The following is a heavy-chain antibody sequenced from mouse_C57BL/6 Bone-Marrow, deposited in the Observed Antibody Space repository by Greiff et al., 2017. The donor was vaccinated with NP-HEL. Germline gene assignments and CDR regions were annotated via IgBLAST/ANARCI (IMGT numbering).Heavy chain of an antibody. CDR2: ISSGGDYI. J-gene: IGHJ4*01. Sequence: EVKLMESGEGLVKPGGSLKLSCAASGFTFSSYAMSWVRQTPEKRLEWVAYISSGGDYIYYADTVKGRFTISRDNARNTLYLQMSSLKSEDTAMYYCTRGEGTTVVAHYYAMDYWGQGTSVTVSS. V-gene: IGHV5-9-1*02. CDR1: GFTFSSYA. CDR3: TRGEGTTVVAHYYAMDY. D-gene: IGHD1-1*01.